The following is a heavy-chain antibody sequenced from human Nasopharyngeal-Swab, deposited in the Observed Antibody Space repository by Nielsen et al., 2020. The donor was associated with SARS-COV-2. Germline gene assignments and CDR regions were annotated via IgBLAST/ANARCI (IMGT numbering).Heavy chain of an antibody. CDR2: VGGSDDST. D-gene: IGHD5-18*01. Sequence: GESLKISCAASGFSLSRHGMNWVRQAPGKGLEWVSSVGGSDDSTFYADSVKGRFTISRDRSKNTLYLQMNSLTVEDTAVYYCATWMTAHFDYWGQGTLVT. J-gene: IGHJ4*02. CDR3: ATWMTAHFDY. CDR1: GFSLSRHG. V-gene: IGHV3-23*01.